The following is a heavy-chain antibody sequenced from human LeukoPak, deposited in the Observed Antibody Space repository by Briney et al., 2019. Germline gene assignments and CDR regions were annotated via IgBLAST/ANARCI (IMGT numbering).Heavy chain of an antibody. D-gene: IGHD6-6*01. V-gene: IGHV3-23*01. CDR1: GFTFSSYA. CDR2: ISVSGGST. J-gene: IGHJ4*02. CDR3: AKRIAARPDYYFDY. Sequence: PGGSLRLSCAASGFTFSSYAMSWVRQAPGKGLEWVSVISVSGGSTYYADSVKGRFTISRDNSKNTLYLQMNSLRAEDTALYYCAKRIAARPDYYFDYWGQGALVTVSS.